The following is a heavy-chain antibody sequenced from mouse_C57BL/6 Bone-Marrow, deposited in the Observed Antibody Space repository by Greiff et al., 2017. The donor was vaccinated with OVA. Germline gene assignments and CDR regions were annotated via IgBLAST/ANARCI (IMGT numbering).Heavy chain of an antibody. J-gene: IGHJ2*01. CDR2: ISGGGGNT. Sequence: EVQLVESGGGLVKPGGSLKLSCAASGFTFSSYTMSWVRQTPEKRLEWVATISGGGGNTYYPDSVKGRFTISSDNAKNTLYRQMSSRRSEDTALYYCARQTCFDYWGQGTTLTVSS. V-gene: IGHV5-9*01. CDR1: GFTFSSYT. CDR3: ARQTCFDY.